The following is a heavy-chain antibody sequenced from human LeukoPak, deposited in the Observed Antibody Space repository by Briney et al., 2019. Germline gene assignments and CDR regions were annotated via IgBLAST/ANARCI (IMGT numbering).Heavy chain of an antibody. CDR3: AELGITMIGGV. CDR2: ISSSGSTI. J-gene: IGHJ6*04. V-gene: IGHV3-48*03. Sequence: GGSQRLSCAASGFTFSSYEMNWVRQAPGKGLEWVSYISSSGSTIYYADSVKGRFTTSRDNAKNSLYLQMNSLRAEDTAVYYCAELGITMIGGVWGKGTTVTISS. CDR1: GFTFSSYE. D-gene: IGHD3-10*02.